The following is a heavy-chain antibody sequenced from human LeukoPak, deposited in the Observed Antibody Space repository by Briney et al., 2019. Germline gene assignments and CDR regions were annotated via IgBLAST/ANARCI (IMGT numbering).Heavy chain of an antibody. Sequence: GGSLRLSCAASGFAFHAFDMYWVRQAPGKGLEWVSRINSDGGKTYYADSVRGRFTISRDNSKNSLYLQMNSLRTDDAALYYCATSAFYHGLDVWGQGTTVTVSS. V-gene: IGHV3-43*02. CDR3: ATSAFYHGLDV. CDR1: GFAFHAFD. CDR2: INSDGGKT. D-gene: IGHD3-16*01. J-gene: IGHJ6*02.